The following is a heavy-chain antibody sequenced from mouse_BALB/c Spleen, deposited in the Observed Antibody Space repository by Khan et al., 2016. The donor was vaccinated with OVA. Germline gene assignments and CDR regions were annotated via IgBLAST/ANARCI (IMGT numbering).Heavy chain of an antibody. J-gene: IGHJ3*01. CDR2: VSTGGSYT. D-gene: IGHD1-1*01. CDR3: TRLAYYYDSEGFAY. CDR1: GFTFSTYG. Sequence: EVRLVESGGDLVKPGGSLKLSCAASGFTFSTYGMSWVRQAPDKRLEWVATVSTGGSYTYYPDSVKGRFTIYRDNAKNTLYLQMSGLRSEDTAIFYCTRLAYYYDSEGFAYWGQGTLVTVSA. V-gene: IGHV5-6*02.